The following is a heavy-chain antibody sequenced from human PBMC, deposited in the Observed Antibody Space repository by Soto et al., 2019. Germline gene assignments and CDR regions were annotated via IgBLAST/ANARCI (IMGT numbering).Heavy chain of an antibody. CDR1: GVTFSSHW. D-gene: IGHD6-19*01. V-gene: IGHV3-74*01. CDR2: INSAGSSI. J-gene: IGHJ4*02. Sequence: EVQLVESGGGLVQPGGFLRLSCAASGVTFSSHWLHWVRQAPGKGLVWVSRINSAGSSIAYADSVKGRFTISRDNAKNSLYLQMDSLRADDTAVYYCTRGTQNSGTPQADWGQGTLVTVSS. CDR3: TRGTQNSGTPQAD.